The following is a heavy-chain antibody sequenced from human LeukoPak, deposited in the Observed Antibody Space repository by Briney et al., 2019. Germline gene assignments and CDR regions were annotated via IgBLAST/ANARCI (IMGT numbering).Heavy chain of an antibody. CDR2: IKQDGSEK. CDR3: ARDRYYSTGTFFDY. D-gene: IGHD2-21*01. J-gene: IGHJ4*02. V-gene: IGHV3-7*01. Sequence: GGSLRLSCAASGFTFSSYWMSWVRQAPGKGLEWVANIKQDGSEKYYVDSVKGRFTISRDNSESTLFLQMNSLRAEDTAVYYCARDRYYSTGTFFDYWGQGTLVTVSP. CDR1: GFTFSSYW.